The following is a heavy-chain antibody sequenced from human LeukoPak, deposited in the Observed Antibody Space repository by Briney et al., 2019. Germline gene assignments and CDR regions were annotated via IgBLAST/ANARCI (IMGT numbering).Heavy chain of an antibody. D-gene: IGHD1-26*01. CDR3: ARDMQPVGATAGFDY. Sequence: EASVKVSCKASGYTFTSYYMHWVRQAPGQGLEWMGIINPSGGSTSYAQKFRGRVTMTRDMSTSTVYMELSSLRSEDTAVYYCARDMQPVGATAGFDYWGQGTLVTVSS. CDR2: INPSGGST. CDR1: GYTFTSYY. V-gene: IGHV1-46*01. J-gene: IGHJ4*02.